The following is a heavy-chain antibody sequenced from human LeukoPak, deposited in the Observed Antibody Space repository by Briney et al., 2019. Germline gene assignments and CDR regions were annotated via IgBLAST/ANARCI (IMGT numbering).Heavy chain of an antibody. CDR3: ARLTGSGYGFDI. V-gene: IGHV4-61*08. D-gene: IGHD3-22*01. Sequence: SETLSLTCAVSGGSINGGGYSWSWIRQPPGKGLEWIGYIYYSGSTNYNPSLKSRVTISVDTSKNQFSLKLSSVTAADTAVYYCARLTGSGYGFDIWGQGTMVTVSS. J-gene: IGHJ3*02. CDR1: GGSINGGGYS. CDR2: IYYSGST.